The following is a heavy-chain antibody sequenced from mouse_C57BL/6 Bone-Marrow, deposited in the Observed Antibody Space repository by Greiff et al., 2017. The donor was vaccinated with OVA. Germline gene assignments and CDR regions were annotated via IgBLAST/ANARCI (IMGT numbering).Heavy chain of an antibody. CDR3: TRVAPDYYGSSPFAY. CDR1: GFTFSSYA. V-gene: IGHV5-9-1*02. CDR2: ISSGGDYI. D-gene: IGHD1-1*01. Sequence: EVQLVESGEGLVKPGGSLKLSCAASGFTFSSYAMSWVRQTPEKRLEWVAYISSGGDYIYYADTVKGRFTISRDNARNTLYLQMSSLKSEDTAMYYCTRVAPDYYGSSPFAYWGQGTLVTVSA. J-gene: IGHJ3*01.